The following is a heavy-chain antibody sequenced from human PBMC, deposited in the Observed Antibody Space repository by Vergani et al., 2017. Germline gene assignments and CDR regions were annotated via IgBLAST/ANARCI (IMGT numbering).Heavy chain of an antibody. CDR2: IYPGDSDT. Sequence: EVPLVQSGAEVKKPGESLKISCKCSGYSFTSYWIGWVRQMPGKGLEWMGIIYPGDSDTRYSPSFQGQVTISADKSISTAYLQWSSLKASDTAMYYCVSHWSLYCSSTSCYGLGWFDPWGQGTLVTVSS. J-gene: IGHJ5*02. V-gene: IGHV5-51*01. D-gene: IGHD2-2*01. CDR3: VSHWSLYCSSTSCYGLGWFDP. CDR1: GYSFTSYW.